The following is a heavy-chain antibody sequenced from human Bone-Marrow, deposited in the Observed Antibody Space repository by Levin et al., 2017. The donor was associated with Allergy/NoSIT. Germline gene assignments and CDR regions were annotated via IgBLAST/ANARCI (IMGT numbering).Heavy chain of an antibody. J-gene: IGHJ3*02. CDR1: GDSVSTDTAA. D-gene: IGHD6-19*01. CDR3: ARDKTVSGLNDAFDI. V-gene: IGHV6-1*01. Sequence: SQTLSLTCAISGDSVSTDTAAWNWIRQSPSRGLEWLGRTYYRSKWYSNYAGSVRSRITIEPDTSKNQFSLQLKSVTPDDTAVYFGARDKTVSGLNDAFDIWGQGTLVTVSS. CDR2: TYYRSKWYS.